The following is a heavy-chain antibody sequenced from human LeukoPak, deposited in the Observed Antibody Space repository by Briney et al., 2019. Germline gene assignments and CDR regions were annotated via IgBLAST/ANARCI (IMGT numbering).Heavy chain of an antibody. J-gene: IGHJ4*02. V-gene: IGHV1-2*02. D-gene: IGHD2-2*02. CDR1: GYTFTGYY. CDR2: INPNSGGT. CDR3: ASHCSTSCYSDY. Sequence: ASVKVSCKASGYTFTGYYMHWVRQAPGQGLEWIGWINPNSGGTNYAQKFQGRVTMTRDTSISTAYMELSRLRSDDTAVYYCASHCSTSCYSDYWGQGTLVTVSS.